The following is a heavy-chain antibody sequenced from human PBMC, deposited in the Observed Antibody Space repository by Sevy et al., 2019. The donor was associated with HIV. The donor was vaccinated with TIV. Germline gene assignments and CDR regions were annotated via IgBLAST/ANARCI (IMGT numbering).Heavy chain of an antibody. CDR2: IYHSGST. CDR1: GGSISSGGYS. D-gene: IGHD3-22*01. Sequence: SETLSLTCAVSGGSISSGGYSWSWIRQPPGKGLEWIGYIYHSGSTYYNPSLKSRVTISVDRSKNQFSLKLSSVTAADTAVYYCARTYDSSGYYDYWGQRTLVTVSS. CDR3: ARTYDSSGYYDY. J-gene: IGHJ4*02. V-gene: IGHV4-30-2*01.